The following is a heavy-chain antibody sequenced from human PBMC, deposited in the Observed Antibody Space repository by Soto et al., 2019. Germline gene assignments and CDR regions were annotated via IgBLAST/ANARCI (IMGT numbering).Heavy chain of an antibody. D-gene: IGHD4-17*01. V-gene: IGHV3-30*18. Sequence: QVQLVESGGGVVQPGRSLRLSCAASGFTFSSYGMHWVRQATGKGLEWVAVISYDGSNKYYADSVKGRFTISRDNSKNTLYLQMNSLRAEDTAVYYCAKDSVGYGDAQFDYWGQGTLVTVSS. J-gene: IGHJ4*02. CDR1: GFTFSSYG. CDR2: ISYDGSNK. CDR3: AKDSVGYGDAQFDY.